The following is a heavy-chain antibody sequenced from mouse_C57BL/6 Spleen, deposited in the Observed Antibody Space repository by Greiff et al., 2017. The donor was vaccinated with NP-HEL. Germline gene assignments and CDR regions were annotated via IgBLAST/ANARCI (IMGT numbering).Heavy chain of an antibody. Sequence: VKLQESGAELARPGASVKLSCKASGYTFTSYGISWVKQRTGQGLEWIGEIYPRSGNTYYNEKFKGKATLTADKSSSTAYMELRSLTSEDSAVYFCARCSTTVVERDWFAYWGQGTLVTVSA. CDR2: IYPRSGNT. V-gene: IGHV1-81*01. CDR1: GYTFTSYG. J-gene: IGHJ3*01. D-gene: IGHD1-1*01. CDR3: ARCSTTVVERDWFAY.